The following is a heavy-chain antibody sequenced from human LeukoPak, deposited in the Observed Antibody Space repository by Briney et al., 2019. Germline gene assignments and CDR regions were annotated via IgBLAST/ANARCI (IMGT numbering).Heavy chain of an antibody. V-gene: IGHV4-39*01. CDR2: INYSGST. Sequence: SETLSLTCTVSGGSISSTFYYWGWIRQPPGKGLEWIGSINYSGSTYYNPSLKSRVTISVDTSKNQFSLKLSSVTAADTAVYYCARHEGYSYGLDAFDIWGQGTMVTVSS. D-gene: IGHD5-18*01. CDR3: ARHEGYSYGLDAFDI. J-gene: IGHJ3*02. CDR1: GGSISSTFYY.